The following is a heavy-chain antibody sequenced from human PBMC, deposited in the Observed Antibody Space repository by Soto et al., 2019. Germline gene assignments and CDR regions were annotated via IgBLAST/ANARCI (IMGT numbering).Heavy chain of an antibody. J-gene: IGHJ5*02. CDR1: GFTFSSYA. CDR3: AKEGCMVVVAATNWFDP. Sequence: SGGSLRLSSAASGFTFSSYAMSWVRQAPGKGLEWVSAISGSGGSTYYADSVKGRFTISRDNSKNTLYLQMNSLRAEDTAVYYCAKEGCMVVVAATNWFDPWGQGTLVTVSS. V-gene: IGHV3-23*01. CDR2: ISGSGGST. D-gene: IGHD2-15*01.